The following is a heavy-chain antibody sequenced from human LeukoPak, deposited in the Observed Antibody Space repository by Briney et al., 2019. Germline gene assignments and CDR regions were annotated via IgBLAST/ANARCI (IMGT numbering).Heavy chain of an antibody. J-gene: IGHJ6*03. D-gene: IGHD3-10*01. CDR1: GYPFTSYD. Sequence: ASVKVSFKASGYPFTSYDIKWVRPATGQGVEWMGWMNPNSGNTGYAQKFQGRVTITRNTSISTAYMELSSLRSEDTAVYYCASSSEMVRGGGMDVWGKGTTVTVSS. V-gene: IGHV1-8*03. CDR3: ASSSEMVRGGGMDV. CDR2: MNPNSGNT.